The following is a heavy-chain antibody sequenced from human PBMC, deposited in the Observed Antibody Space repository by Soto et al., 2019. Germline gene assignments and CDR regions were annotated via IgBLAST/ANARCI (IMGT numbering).Heavy chain of an antibody. V-gene: IGHV3-11*01. CDR2: ISSSGTNI. CDR1: GSSFSSYD. J-gene: IGHJ6*02. CDR3: AKGYVWGSYRPSMDV. Sequence: GGSLRLSWAASGSSFSSYDIHWIRQVPGKGLEWVAVISSSGTNIYYADSVKGRFTISRDNARNSLFLQMSSLRAEDTAVYYCAKGYVWGSYRPSMDVWGHGTTVTVSS. D-gene: IGHD3-16*02.